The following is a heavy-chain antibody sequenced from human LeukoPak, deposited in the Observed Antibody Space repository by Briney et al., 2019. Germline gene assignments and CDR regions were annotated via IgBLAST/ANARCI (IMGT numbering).Heavy chain of an antibody. CDR3: AKVPPGGGPPFDL. D-gene: IGHD2-15*01. CDR1: GSTVSIYG. CDR2: IWYDGSNK. J-gene: IGHJ2*01. V-gene: IGHV3-33*06. Sequence: PGGSLRLSCAASGSTVSIYGMHWDRQAPGKGLEWGALIWYDGSNKYYADSVKGRFTISRDTSKNTLFLQMNSLRVEDTAVYYCAKVPPGGGPPFDLWGRGTLVTVSS.